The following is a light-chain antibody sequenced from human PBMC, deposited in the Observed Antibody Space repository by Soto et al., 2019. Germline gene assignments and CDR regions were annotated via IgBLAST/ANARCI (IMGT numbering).Light chain of an antibody. J-gene: IGKJ1*01. Sequence: EIVMTQSPATVSLSPGARAPLSCRASQSMRSNVAWYQQKPGQAPRLLIYGASTRAAGIPARFSGSGSGTEFTLTITSLQSEDFAVYYCQQYDNWPRTFGQGTKVDIK. V-gene: IGKV3-15*01. CDR1: QSMRSN. CDR3: QQYDNWPRT. CDR2: GAS.